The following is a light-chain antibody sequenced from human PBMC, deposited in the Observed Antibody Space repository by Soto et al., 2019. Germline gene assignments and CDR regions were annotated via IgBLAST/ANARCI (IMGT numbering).Light chain of an antibody. CDR1: TGAVTSGHY. Sequence: QTVVTQEPSLTVSPGGTVTLTCDSSTGAVTSGHYPYWFQQKPGQAPRTLIYDTSNKHSWTPARFSGSLLGGKAALTLSGAQPEDEAEYYCLLSYSGARVLFGGGTKLTVL. CDR3: LLSYSGARVL. CDR2: DTS. J-gene: IGLJ2*01. V-gene: IGLV7-46*01.